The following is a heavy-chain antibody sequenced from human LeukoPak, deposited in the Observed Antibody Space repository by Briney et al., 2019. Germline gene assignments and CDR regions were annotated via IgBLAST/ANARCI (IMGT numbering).Heavy chain of an antibody. Sequence: GESLQISCKGSGYSFTSYWISWVRQQPGKGLEWMGIIHPGDSDTRDSPSFQGQVTMSADKSNSTAYLQWSSLKASDTAMYYCARHEAAAVNYYYYYGMDVWGQGTTVTVSS. CDR2: IHPGDSDT. V-gene: IGHV5-51*01. CDR3: ARHEAAAVNYYYYYGMDV. CDR1: GYSFTSYW. D-gene: IGHD6-13*01. J-gene: IGHJ6*02.